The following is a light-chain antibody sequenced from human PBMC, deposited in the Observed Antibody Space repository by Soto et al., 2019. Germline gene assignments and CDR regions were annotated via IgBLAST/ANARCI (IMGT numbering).Light chain of an antibody. Sequence: QSVLTQPPSASGTPGQRVNISCSGSSSNIGSNYVYWYRQFPGTAPKLLIQRNNQRPSGVPARFSGSKSGTSASLAISGLQSEDEADYYCGGWDDSLSGPVFGGGTKLTVL. CDR2: RNN. CDR3: GGWDDSLSGPV. V-gene: IGLV1-47*01. J-gene: IGLJ2*01. CDR1: SSNIGSNY.